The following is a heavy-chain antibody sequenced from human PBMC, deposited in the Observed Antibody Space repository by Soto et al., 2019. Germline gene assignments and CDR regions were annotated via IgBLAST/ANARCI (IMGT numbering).Heavy chain of an antibody. Sequence: GGSLRLSCAASGFTFSSYAMSWVRQAPGKGLEWVSAIIGIGGSTYYADSVKGRFTISRDNPKNTLYLQMTSLRAEDTAVYYCAKFFSNTGWNYVDYRGQGNPVPVPP. D-gene: IGHD6-19*01. CDR3: AKFFSNTGWNYVDY. J-gene: IGHJ4*02. V-gene: IGHV3-23*01. CDR2: IIGIGGST. CDR1: GFTFSSYA.